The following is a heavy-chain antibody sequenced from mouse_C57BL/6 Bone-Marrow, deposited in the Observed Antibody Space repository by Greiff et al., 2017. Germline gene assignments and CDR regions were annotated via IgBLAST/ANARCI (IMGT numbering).Heavy chain of an antibody. D-gene: IGHD2-3*01. V-gene: IGHV1-81*01. Sequence: QVQLKESGAELARPGASVKLSCKASGYTFTSYGISWVKQRTGQGLEWIGEIYPRSGNTYYNEKFKGKATLTADKSSSTAYMELRSLTSEDSAVYFCARRWLLRRYFDYWGQGTTLTVSS. CDR3: ARRWLLRRYFDY. CDR1: GYTFTSYG. J-gene: IGHJ2*01. CDR2: IYPRSGNT.